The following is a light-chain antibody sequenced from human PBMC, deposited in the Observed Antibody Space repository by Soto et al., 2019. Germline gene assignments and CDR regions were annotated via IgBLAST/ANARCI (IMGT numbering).Light chain of an antibody. CDR1: SSDVGGYKY. V-gene: IGLV2-8*01. Sequence: QSALTQPPSASGSPGQSVTISCTGTSSDVGGYKYVSWYQQHPGKAPKLLIYEVSKRPSGVPDRFSGSKSGNTASLTVSGLQAEDEAGYYSGAYAGSYNWLFGGGTKLTV. CDR3: GAYAGSYNWL. J-gene: IGLJ3*02. CDR2: EVS.